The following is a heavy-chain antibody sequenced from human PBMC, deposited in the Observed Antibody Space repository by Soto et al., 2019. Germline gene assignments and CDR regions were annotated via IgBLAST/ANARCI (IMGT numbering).Heavy chain of an antibody. J-gene: IGHJ6*02. V-gene: IGHV1-24*01. D-gene: IGHD5-18*01. CDR2: FDPEDGET. Sequence: ASVKVSCKVSGYTLTELSMHWVRQAPGKGLEWMGGFDPEDGETIYAQKFQGRVTMTEDTSTDTAYMELSSLRSEDTAVYYCARDILRLYSYGTSYGMDVWGQGTTVTVSS. CDR1: GYTLTELS. CDR3: ARDILRLYSYGTSYGMDV.